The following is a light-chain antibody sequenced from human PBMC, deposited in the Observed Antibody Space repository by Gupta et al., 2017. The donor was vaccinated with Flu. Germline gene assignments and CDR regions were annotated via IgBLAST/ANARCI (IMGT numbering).Light chain of an antibody. CDR3: QQDDSTPFT. CDR1: QSVLYSSNNKNY. Sequence: DIVMTQSPDSLAVSLGERATINCKSSQSVLYSSNNKNYLAWYQQKPGQPPKLLIYWASTRESGVPDRFSGSGSGTDFTPTISSLQAEDVAVYYCQQDDSTPFTFGPGTKVDIK. V-gene: IGKV4-1*01. J-gene: IGKJ3*01. CDR2: WAS.